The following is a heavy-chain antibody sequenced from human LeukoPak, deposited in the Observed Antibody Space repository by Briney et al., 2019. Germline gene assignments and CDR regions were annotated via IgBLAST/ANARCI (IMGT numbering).Heavy chain of an antibody. CDR1: GYTFTSYG. CDR3: ARAWYCSGGSCYSDY. V-gene: IGHV1-18*01. Sequence: ASVKVSCKASGYTFTSYGVNWVRQAPGQGLEWMGWISAYNGNTNYAQNLQGRVTMTTDTSTSTAYMELRSLRSDDTAVYYCARAWYCSGGSCYSDYWGQGTLVTVPS. D-gene: IGHD2-15*01. CDR2: ISAYNGNT. J-gene: IGHJ4*02.